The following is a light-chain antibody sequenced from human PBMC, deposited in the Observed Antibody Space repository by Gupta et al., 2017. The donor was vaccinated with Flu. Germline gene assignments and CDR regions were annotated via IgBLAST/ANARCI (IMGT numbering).Light chain of an antibody. J-gene: IGKJ1*01. CDR3: QQYSNWPRT. Sequence: EIVMTQSPATLPMSPGERATLSCRASQSVSSNVAWYQQKPGQAPRLLIYGASTRATGIPVRFSGGGSGTEFTLTISSLQSEDFAIYYCQQYSNWPRTFGQGTKVEIK. CDR1: QSVSSN. V-gene: IGKV3-15*01. CDR2: GAS.